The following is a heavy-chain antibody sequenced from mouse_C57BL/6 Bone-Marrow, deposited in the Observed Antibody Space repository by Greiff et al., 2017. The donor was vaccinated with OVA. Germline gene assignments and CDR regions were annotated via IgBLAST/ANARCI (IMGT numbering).Heavy chain of an antibody. J-gene: IGHJ2*01. V-gene: IGHV1-4*01. CDR3: ARGYYFDY. CDR2: INPSSGYT. CDR1: GYTFTSYT. Sequence: VQLVESGAELARPGASVKMSCKASGYTFTSYTMHWVKQRPGQGLEWIGYINPSSGYTKYKQKFKDKATLTADKSSSTAYMQLSSLTSEDSAVYYCARGYYFDYWGQGTTLTVSS.